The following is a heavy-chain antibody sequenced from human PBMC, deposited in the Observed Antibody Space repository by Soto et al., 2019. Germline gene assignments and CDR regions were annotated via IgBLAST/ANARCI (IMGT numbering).Heavy chain of an antibody. CDR1: RFTFSRYE. CDR3: ARDRGYTSGSYGGAFDF. V-gene: IGHV3-48*03. CDR2: ISSSGTSI. D-gene: IGHD6-19*01. Sequence: EVQLVESGGGLVQPGGSLRLSCAASRFTFSRYEMNWVRQAPGKGLEWVASISSSGTSIYYADSVKGRFSISRDNDKNAVYLAMNSLRVDYTAVYYCARDRGYTSGSYGGAFDFWGQGTLVTVSS. J-gene: IGHJ4*02.